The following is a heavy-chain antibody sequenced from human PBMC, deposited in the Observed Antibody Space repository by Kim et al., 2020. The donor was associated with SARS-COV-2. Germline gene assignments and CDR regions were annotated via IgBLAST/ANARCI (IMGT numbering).Heavy chain of an antibody. Sequence: GGSLRLSCAASGFTFSSYAMHWVRQAPGKGLEWVAVISYDGSNKYYADSVKGRFTISRDNSKNTLYLQMNSLRAEDTAVYYCARNIVVVPAAGSHFDYWGQGTLVTVSS. V-gene: IGHV3-30*04. J-gene: IGHJ4*02. CDR1: GFTFSSYA. CDR2: ISYDGSNK. D-gene: IGHD2-2*01. CDR3: ARNIVVVPAAGSHFDY.